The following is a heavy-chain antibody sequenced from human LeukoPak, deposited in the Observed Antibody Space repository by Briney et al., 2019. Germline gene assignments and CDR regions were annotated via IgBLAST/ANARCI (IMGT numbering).Heavy chain of an antibody. CDR3: AKKSGDHFHFDF. CDR1: GFTVSSNY. D-gene: IGHD2-21*01. Sequence: PGGSLRLSCAASGFTVSSNYMNWVRQTPGKGLEWVATIGTSGANTYHADSVKGRFTISRDNSKSTLYLQMNSLRAEDTAVYHCAKKSGDHFHFDFWGQGTLVTVSS. J-gene: IGHJ4*02. CDR2: IGTSGANT. V-gene: IGHV3-53*03.